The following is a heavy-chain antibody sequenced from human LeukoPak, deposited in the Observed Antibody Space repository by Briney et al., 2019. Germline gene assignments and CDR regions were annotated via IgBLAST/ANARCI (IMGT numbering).Heavy chain of an antibody. CDR2: IYYSGST. CDR1: GGSISSSSYY. V-gene: IGHV4-39*02. D-gene: IGHD6-13*01. Sequence: PSETLSLTCTVSGGSISSSSYYWGWIRQPPGKGLEWIGCIYYSGSTYYNPSLKSRVTISVDTSKNQFSLKLSSVTAADTAVYYCAREPGIAAADHFDYWGQGTLVTVSS. J-gene: IGHJ4*02. CDR3: AREPGIAAADHFDY.